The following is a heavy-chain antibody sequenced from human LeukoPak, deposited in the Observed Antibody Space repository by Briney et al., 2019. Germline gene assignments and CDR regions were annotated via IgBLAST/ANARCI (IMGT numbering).Heavy chain of an antibody. CDR3: ARETPYGGNSGSESFQH. CDR1: GDTFSSYV. J-gene: IGHJ1*01. CDR2: IIPILDIA. Sequence: GASVKVSCKASGDTFSSYVISWVRQAPGQGLEWMGRIIPILDIANYAQKFQGRVTITADKSTSTAYMEVNSLRSEDTAVYYCARETPYGGNSGSESFQHWGQGTLVSVSS. V-gene: IGHV1-69*04. D-gene: IGHD4-23*01.